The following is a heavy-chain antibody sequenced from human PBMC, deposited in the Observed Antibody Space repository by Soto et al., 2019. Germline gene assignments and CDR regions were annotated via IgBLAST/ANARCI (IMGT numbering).Heavy chain of an antibody. D-gene: IGHD2-2*01. CDR2: IYYSGST. J-gene: IGHJ5*02. CDR1: GDSVISGSYY. CDR3: ARMLVPADPTTPWFDP. Sequence: PSETLSLTCTVSGDSVISGSYYWSWIRHPPWKGLEWIGNIYYSGSTNYNPALQSRVTMSIDTPKNQFSLRLNSMTAADTAVYSCARMLVPADPTTPWFDPWGQGXLVTVYS. V-gene: IGHV4-61*01.